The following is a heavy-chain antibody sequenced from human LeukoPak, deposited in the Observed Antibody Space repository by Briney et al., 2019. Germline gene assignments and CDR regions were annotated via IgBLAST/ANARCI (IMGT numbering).Heavy chain of an antibody. J-gene: IGHJ4*02. CDR1: GFTFSSYA. CDR3: AKHSAEKYSGKYGWAPPDEY. V-gene: IGHV3-30*09. D-gene: IGHD5-12*01. CDR2: ISHDGSNK. Sequence: GGSLRLSCAASGFTFSSYAMHWVRQAPGKGLEWVALISHDGSNKDYADSVKGRFAISRDNSKNTLYLQMNSLRPEDTAVYYCAKHSAEKYSGKYGWAPPDEYWGQGSLVTVSS.